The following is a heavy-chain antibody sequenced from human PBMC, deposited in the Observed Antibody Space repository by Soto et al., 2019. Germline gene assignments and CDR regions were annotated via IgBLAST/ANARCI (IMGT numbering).Heavy chain of an antibody. V-gene: IGHV3-7*04. CDR1: GFTFSNYW. CDR3: ARGDYYDTSGPFSEAFDI. J-gene: IGHJ3*02. D-gene: IGHD3-22*01. CDR2: IKQDGSQK. Sequence: PGGSLRLSCAASGFTFSNYWMSWVRQAPGKGLEWVANIKQDGSQKWYVDSVKGRFTISRDNAKNSLYLQMNSLRAEDTADYYCARGDYYDTSGPFSEAFDIWGRGTLVTVSS.